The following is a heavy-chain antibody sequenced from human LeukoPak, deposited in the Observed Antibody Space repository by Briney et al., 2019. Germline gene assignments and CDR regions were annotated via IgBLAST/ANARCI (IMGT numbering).Heavy chain of an antibody. CDR3: ARALVMAARPLDL. CDR1: GGSISSGSYY. Sequence: SQTLSLTCTVSGGSISSGSYYWSWIRQPAGKGLEWIGRIYTSGSTNYNPSLKSRVTISVDTSKNQFSLKLSSVTAADTAVYYCARALVMAARPLDLWGRGTLVTVSS. D-gene: IGHD6-6*01. V-gene: IGHV4-61*02. CDR2: IYTSGST. J-gene: IGHJ2*01.